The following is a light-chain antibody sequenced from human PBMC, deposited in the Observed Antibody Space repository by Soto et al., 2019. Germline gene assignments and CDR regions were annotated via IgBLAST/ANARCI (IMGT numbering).Light chain of an antibody. Sequence: EIVMTQSPATLSVSPGESATLSCRASQSIPTTVAWYQQRSGQAPRLLIHSASTRATGVPARFSGSGSETDFTLTITGLQSEDFGVYYCQQYKGWPTTFGQGTKVEIK. CDR1: QSIPTT. CDR2: SAS. V-gene: IGKV3-15*01. J-gene: IGKJ1*01. CDR3: QQYKGWPTT.